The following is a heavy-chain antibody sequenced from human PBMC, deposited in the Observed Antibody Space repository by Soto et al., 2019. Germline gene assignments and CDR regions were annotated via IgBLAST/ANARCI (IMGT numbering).Heavy chain of an antibody. CDR3: ARETAITIFGVVPDAFDI. CDR2: IIPIFGTA. J-gene: IGHJ3*02. Sequence: GASVNVSCKASGGTFSSYAISWVRRAPGEGLEWMGGIIPIFGTANYAQKFQGRVTITADESTSTAYMELSSLRSEDTAVYYCARETAITIFGVVPDAFDIWGQGTMVTVSS. CDR1: GGTFSSYA. V-gene: IGHV1-69*13. D-gene: IGHD3-3*01.